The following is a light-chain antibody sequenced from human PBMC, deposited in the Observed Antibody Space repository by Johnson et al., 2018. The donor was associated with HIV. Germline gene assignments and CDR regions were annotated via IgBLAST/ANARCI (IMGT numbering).Light chain of an antibody. V-gene: IGLV1-51*01. Sequence: QSVLTQPPSVSAAPGQKVTISCSGSSSNIGNNYVSWYQQLPGRAPKLLIYDNNKRPSGIPDRFSGSKSGTSATLGITGPQTGAEADYYCGTWDSNLSAYVFGTGTKVTVL. J-gene: IGLJ1*01. CDR1: SSNIGNNY. CDR3: GTWDSNLSAYV. CDR2: DNN.